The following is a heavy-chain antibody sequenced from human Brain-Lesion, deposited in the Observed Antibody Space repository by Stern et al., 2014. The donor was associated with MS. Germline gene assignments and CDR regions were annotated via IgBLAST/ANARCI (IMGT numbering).Heavy chain of an antibody. CDR3: AKDKKDSSGWNLYFYGMDV. D-gene: IGHD6-19*01. J-gene: IGHJ6*02. V-gene: IGHV3-33*06. CDR1: GFTFSSYG. Sequence: DQLVESGGGVVQPGRSLRLSCAVSGFTFSSYGMYWVRQAPGKGLEWVAGXWFDGTKKNYIESVKGRFTISRDNSKNTLSLQMTSLRTEDTAVYYCAKDKKDSSGWNLYFYGMDVWGQGTTVIVSS. CDR2: XWFDGTKK.